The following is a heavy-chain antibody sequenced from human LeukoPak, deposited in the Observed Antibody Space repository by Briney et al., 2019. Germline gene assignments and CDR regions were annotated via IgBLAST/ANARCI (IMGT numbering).Heavy chain of an antibody. CDR2: ISSSGSTI. CDR1: GFTFSSYE. D-gene: IGHD3-22*01. CDR3: ARDATSSGYYYFDY. J-gene: IGHJ4*02. V-gene: IGHV3-48*03. Sequence: PGGSLRLSCAASGFTFSSYETNWVRQAPGKGLEWVSYISSSGSTIYYADSVKGRFTISRDNAKNSLYLQMNSLRAEDTAVYYCARDATSSGYYYFDYWGQGTLVTVSS.